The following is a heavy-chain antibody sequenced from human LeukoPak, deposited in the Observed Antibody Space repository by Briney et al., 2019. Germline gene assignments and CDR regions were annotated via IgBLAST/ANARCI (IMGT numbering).Heavy chain of an antibody. V-gene: IGHV3-21*05. CDR1: GFTFSRYA. CDR2: INTDSSDI. D-gene: IGHD2-2*01. J-gene: IGHJ4*02. CDR3: ARDTFQPGLIDS. Sequence: GGSLRLSCAASGFTFSRYAMNWVRQAPGNGLEWVSYINTDSSDIHYADSVKGRFTISRDNARNTLYLQLSSLRAEDSGVYYCARDTFQPGLIDSWGQGTLVTVSS.